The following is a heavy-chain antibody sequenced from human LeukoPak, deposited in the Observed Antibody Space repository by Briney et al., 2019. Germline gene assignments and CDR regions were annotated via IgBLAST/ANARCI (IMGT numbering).Heavy chain of an antibody. J-gene: IGHJ4*02. CDR2: IVSNGGST. Sequence: GGSLRLSCSASGFTFSSYTMHWVRQAPGKGLEYVSAIVSNGGSTYYADSVKGRFTISRDNSKNTLYLQMSSLRAEDTAIYYCVKSPGSSGWCWYFDYWGQGTLVTVSS. D-gene: IGHD6-19*01. CDR3: VKSPGSSGWCWYFDY. V-gene: IGHV3-64D*06. CDR1: GFTFSSYT.